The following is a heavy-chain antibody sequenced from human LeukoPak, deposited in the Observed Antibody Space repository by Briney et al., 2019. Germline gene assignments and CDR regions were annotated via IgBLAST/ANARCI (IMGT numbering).Heavy chain of an antibody. J-gene: IGHJ3*02. Sequence: SETLSLTCAVSGGSISSNSYYWGWIRQPPGKGLEWIGSIYYSGSTYYNPSLKSRVTISVDTSKNQFSLQLNSVTPEDTAVYYCARLPGSGAFDIWGQGTMVTVSS. D-gene: IGHD3-10*01. CDR1: GGSISSNSYY. V-gene: IGHV4-39*01. CDR3: ARLPGSGAFDI. CDR2: IYYSGST.